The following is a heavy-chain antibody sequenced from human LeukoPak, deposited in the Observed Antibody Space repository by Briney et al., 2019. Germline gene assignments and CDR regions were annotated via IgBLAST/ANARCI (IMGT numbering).Heavy chain of an antibody. CDR2: ISTYNGNT. V-gene: IGHV1-18*01. D-gene: IGHD3-3*02. Sequence: EASVKVSCKTSGYTFSTFGISWVRQAPGQGLEWMGWISTYNGNTNYAQKFRGRVTMTTDASTATAYMELRSLTSDDTAVYYCGRQFCSDSNCDSWLDPWGQGSLVTASS. CDR1: GYTFSTFG. J-gene: IGHJ5*02. CDR3: GRQFCSDSNCDSWLDP.